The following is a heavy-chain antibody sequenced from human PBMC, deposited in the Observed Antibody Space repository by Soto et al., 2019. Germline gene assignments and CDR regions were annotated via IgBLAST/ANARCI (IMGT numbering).Heavy chain of an antibody. D-gene: IGHD6-13*01. CDR1: GFTFNTYA. V-gene: IGHV3-23*01. Sequence: EVHLLESGGGLVQPGGSLRLSCAASGFTFNTYAMSWVRQAPGKTLQWVSVITGTGSSTYYADSVKGRFTISRDNSKNTLYLQMNSLRGEDTAIYYCAKDRSAAGIFDYWGQGTLVTVSS. J-gene: IGHJ4*02. CDR2: ITGTGSST. CDR3: AKDRSAAGIFDY.